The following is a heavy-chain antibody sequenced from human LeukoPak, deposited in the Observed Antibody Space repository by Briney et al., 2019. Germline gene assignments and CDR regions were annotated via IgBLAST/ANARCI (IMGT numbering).Heavy chain of an antibody. V-gene: IGHV4-31*03. CDR1: GGSISSGGYY. CDR2: IYYSGST. Sequence: SQTLSLTCTVSGGSISSGGYYWSWIRQHPGKGLERIGYIYYSGSTYYNPSLKSRVTISVDTSKNQFSLKLSSVTAADTAVYYCARDNRGWWELRRNDAFDIWGQGTMVTVSS. D-gene: IGHD1-26*01. CDR3: ARDNRGWWELRRNDAFDI. J-gene: IGHJ3*02.